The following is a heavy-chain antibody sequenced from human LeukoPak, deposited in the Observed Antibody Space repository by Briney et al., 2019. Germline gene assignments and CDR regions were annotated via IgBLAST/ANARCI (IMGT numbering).Heavy chain of an antibody. V-gene: IGHV1-2*02. J-gene: IGHJ4*02. CDR1: GYTFSGYY. CDR2: INPNSGGT. Sequence: ASVKVSCKASGYTFSGYYMHWVRQAPGQGLEWMGWINPNSGGTNYAQKFQGRVTMTRDTSISTAYMELSRLRSDDTAVYYCATYIAAAGYFDYWGQGTLVTVSS. CDR3: ATYIAAAGYFDY. D-gene: IGHD6-13*01.